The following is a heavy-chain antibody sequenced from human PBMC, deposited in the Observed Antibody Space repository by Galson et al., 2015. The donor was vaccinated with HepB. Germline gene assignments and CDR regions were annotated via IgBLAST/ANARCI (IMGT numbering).Heavy chain of an antibody. CDR3: ARYLSSGWYNDY. CDR2: IDWDDDK. CDR1: GFSLSTSGMC. Sequence: PALVKPTQTLTLTCTFSGFSLSTSGMCVSWIRQPPGKALEWLARIDWDDDKYYSTSLKTRLTVSKDTSKNQVVLTMTNMDPVDTATYFCARYLSSGWYNDYWGQGTLVTVSS. V-gene: IGHV2-70*11. D-gene: IGHD6-19*01. J-gene: IGHJ4*02.